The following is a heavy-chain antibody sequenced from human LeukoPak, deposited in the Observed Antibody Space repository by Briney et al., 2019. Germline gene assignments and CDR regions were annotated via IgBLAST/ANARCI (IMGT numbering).Heavy chain of an antibody. V-gene: IGHV4-59*01. J-gene: IGHJ3*02. CDR3: ARDQGAFDI. CDR2: IYYSGST. Sequence: SETLSLTCTVSGGSISSYYWSWIRQPPGKGLEWIGYIYYSGSTNYNPSLKSRVTISVDTSKNQFSLKLSSVTAADTAVYYCARDQGAFDIWGQGTMVTVSS. CDR1: GGSISSYY.